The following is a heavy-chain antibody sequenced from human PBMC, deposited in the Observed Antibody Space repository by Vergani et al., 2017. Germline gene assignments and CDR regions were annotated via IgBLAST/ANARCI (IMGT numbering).Heavy chain of an antibody. CDR2: ISYDGSNK. CDR1: GFTFSSYA. V-gene: IGHV3-30-3*01. Sequence: VQLVESGGGVVQPGRSLRLSCAASGFTFSSYAMHWVRQAPGKGLEWVAVISYDGSNKYYADSVKGRFTISRDNSKNTLYLQMNSLRAEDTAVYYCARDPSMIVVVINGYFQHWGQGTLVTVSS. D-gene: IGHD3-22*01. CDR3: ARDPSMIVVVINGYFQH. J-gene: IGHJ1*01.